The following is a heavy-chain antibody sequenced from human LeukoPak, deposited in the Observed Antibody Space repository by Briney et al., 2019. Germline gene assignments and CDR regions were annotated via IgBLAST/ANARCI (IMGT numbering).Heavy chain of an antibody. CDR2: IKPSGGGT. CDR3: AXXXFXSSXYXYLLGYFEH. V-gene: IGHV1-46*01. CDR1: GYTFTNYY. D-gene: IGHD3-22*01. Sequence: ASVKVSCKASGYTFTNYYVHWVRQAPGQGLEWMGIIKPSGGGTSYALKFQGRVTMTRDTSTSTAYMELSSLRSEDTAVYYCAXXXFXSSXYXYLLGYFEHXGQGTLVTVSS. J-gene: IGHJ1*01.